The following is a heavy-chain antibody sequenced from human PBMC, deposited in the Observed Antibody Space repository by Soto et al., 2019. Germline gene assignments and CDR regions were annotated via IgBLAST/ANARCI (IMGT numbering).Heavy chain of an antibody. D-gene: IGHD2-15*01. CDR3: AISDCSGGSWYMLDY. V-gene: IGHV1-8*01. Sequence: QVQLVQSGAQVKKPGASVKVSCKASGYTFTSYDINWVRQAPGQGLEWMGWMSPNTGNTGQAQRFQDGLSMTRNTAISTAYMELTRLKSEDTAVYYCAISDCSGGSWYMLDYWGQGTLVTVSS. CDR2: MSPNTGNT. CDR1: GYTFTSYD. J-gene: IGHJ4*02.